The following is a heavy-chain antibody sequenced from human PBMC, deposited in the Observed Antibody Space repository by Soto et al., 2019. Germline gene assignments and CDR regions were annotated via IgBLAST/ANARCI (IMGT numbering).Heavy chain of an antibody. Sequence: EVQLLESGGGLVKPGGSLRLSCTASGFTFSSYSMNWVRRAPGKGLEWVSSIRSSSSFIYSAGSVKGRFTISRDNAKNSLYLQMNSLRAADPAVYYCAVGEENGTHYFGNWGQGTLVTVSS. CDR1: GFTFSSYS. CDR3: AVGEENGTHYFGN. J-gene: IGHJ4*02. CDR2: IRSSSSFI. V-gene: IGHV3-21*01. D-gene: IGHD1-7*01.